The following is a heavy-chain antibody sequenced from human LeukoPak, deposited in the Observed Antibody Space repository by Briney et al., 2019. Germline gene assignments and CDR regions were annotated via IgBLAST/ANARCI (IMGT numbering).Heavy chain of an antibody. CDR1: GYTFTSYG. J-gene: IGHJ4*02. V-gene: IGHV1-18*01. D-gene: IGHD3-9*01. Sequence: ASVKVSCKASGYTFTSYGISWVRQAPGQGLEWMGWISAYNGNTNYAQKLQGRVTMTTDTSTSTAYMELRSLRSDDTAVYYCARVPYYDILTSYFDYWCQGTLVTVSS. CDR2: ISAYNGNT. CDR3: ARVPYYDILTSYFDY.